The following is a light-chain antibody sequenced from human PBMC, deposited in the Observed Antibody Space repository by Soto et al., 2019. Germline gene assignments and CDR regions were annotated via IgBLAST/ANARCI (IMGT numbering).Light chain of an antibody. CDR1: SSDVGGYKY. V-gene: IGLV2-14*01. CDR3: SSYTRSSTTV. J-gene: IGLJ2*01. Sequence: QSALTQPASVSGSPGQSITISCTGTSSDVGGYKYVSWYQQHPGKVPKLMIYDVTNRPSGVSNRFSGSKSGNTASLTISGLQAEDEADYYCSSYTRSSTTVFGGGTKLTVL. CDR2: DVT.